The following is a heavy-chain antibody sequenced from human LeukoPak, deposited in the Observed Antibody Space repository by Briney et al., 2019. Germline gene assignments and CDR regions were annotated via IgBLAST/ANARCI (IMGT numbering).Heavy chain of an antibody. CDR2: ISSSSSTI. CDR3: ARDRIEQQRTLGRSTSYYNYYYMDV. V-gene: IGHV3-48*01. J-gene: IGHJ6*03. Sequence: PGKSLRLSCAASGFTFRSYSMNWVRQAPGKGLERVSYISSSSSTIYYADSVKGRFTISRDNAKNSLYLQMNSLRAEDTAVYYCARDRIEQQRTLGRSTSYYNYYYMDVWGKGTTVTVSS. D-gene: IGHD6-13*01. CDR1: GFTFRSYS.